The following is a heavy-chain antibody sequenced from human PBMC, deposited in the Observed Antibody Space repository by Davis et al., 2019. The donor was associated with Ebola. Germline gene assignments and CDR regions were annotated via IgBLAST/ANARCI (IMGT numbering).Heavy chain of an antibody. J-gene: IGHJ4*02. CDR2: ISSNGGST. V-gene: IGHV3-64D*06. CDR1: GFTFSSYG. Sequence: GESLKISCAASGFTFSSYGMHWVRQAPGKGLEYVSAISSNGGSTYYADSVKGRFTISRDNSKNTLYLQMSSLRAEDTAVYYCVKDLAAGNPPRWGQGTLVTVSS. D-gene: IGHD6-13*01. CDR3: VKDLAAGNPPR.